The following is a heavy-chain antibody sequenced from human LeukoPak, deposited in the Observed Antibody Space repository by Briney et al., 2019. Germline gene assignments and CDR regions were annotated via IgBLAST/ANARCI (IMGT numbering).Heavy chain of an antibody. D-gene: IGHD6-6*01. CDR2: MNPNSGNT. Sequence: ASVKVSCKASGYTFTSYDINWVRQATGQGLEWMGWMNPNSGNTGYAQKFQGRVTITRNTSISTAYMELSSLRSEDTAVYYCAREHSSSLHFDPWGQGTLVTVSS. CDR3: AREHSSSLHFDP. V-gene: IGHV1-8*03. CDR1: GYTFTSYD. J-gene: IGHJ5*02.